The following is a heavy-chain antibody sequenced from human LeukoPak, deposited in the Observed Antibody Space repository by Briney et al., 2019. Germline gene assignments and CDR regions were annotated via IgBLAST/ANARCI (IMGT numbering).Heavy chain of an antibody. D-gene: IGHD3-22*01. CDR2: IYYSGST. J-gene: IGHJ4*02. CDR3: ARHDSYYYDSRLFDY. CDR1: GGSISSSSYY. Sequence: SETLSLICTVSGGSISSSSYYWGWIRQPPGKGLEWIGSIYYSGSTYYNTSLKSQVTISVDTSKNQFSLKLSSVTAGDTPVYYCARHDSYYYDSRLFDYWGQGTLVTVSA. V-gene: IGHV4-39*01.